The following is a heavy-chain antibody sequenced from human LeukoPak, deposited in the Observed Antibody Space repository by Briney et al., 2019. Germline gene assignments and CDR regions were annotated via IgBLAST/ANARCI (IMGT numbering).Heavy chain of an antibody. CDR3: ARDSFGGSSWSSGSAFDI. V-gene: IGHV1-8*01. CDR2: MNPNSGNT. CDR1: GYTFTSYD. D-gene: IGHD6-13*01. J-gene: IGHJ3*02. Sequence: WASVKVSCKASGYTFTSYDINWVRQATGQGLEWMGWMNPNSGNTGYAQKFQGRVTMTRNTSISTAYMELSSLRSEDTAVYYCARDSFGGSSWSSGSAFDIWGQGTMVTVSS.